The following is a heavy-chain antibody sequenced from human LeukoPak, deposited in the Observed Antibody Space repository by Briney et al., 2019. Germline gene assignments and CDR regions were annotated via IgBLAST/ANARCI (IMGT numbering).Heavy chain of an antibody. Sequence: GGSLRLSCAASGFSVSSKYMSWVRQAPGKGLEWVSVIYTGGNEYYADSVKGRFTISRDNSKNTLYLQMNSLRTEDTAVYYCAKAEGYDILTGLDYWGQGTLVTVSS. J-gene: IGHJ4*02. CDR2: IYTGGNE. CDR3: AKAEGYDILTGLDY. D-gene: IGHD3-9*01. CDR1: GFSVSSKY. V-gene: IGHV3-53*01.